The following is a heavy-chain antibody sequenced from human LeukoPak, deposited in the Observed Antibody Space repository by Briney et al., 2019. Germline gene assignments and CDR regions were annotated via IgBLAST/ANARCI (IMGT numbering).Heavy chain of an antibody. V-gene: IGHV4-59*01. D-gene: IGHD5-24*01. CDR1: GVSISIYY. CDR3: ARSRDGYNYVIPY. Sequence: SETLSLTCTVSGVSISIYYWSWVRQPPGKGLEWIGYIYNSGSTIYNPSLKSRATISADTSKNQFSLQLSSVTAADTAVYYCARSRDGYNYVIPYWGQGTLVTVSS. J-gene: IGHJ4*02. CDR2: IYNSGST.